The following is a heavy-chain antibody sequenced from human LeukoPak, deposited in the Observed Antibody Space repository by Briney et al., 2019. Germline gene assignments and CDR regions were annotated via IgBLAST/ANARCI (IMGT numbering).Heavy chain of an antibody. CDR3: ARDLDSWTTGRRFDP. V-gene: IGHV4-38-2*02. D-gene: IGHD4-17*01. CDR1: SYSISSGYY. CDR2: IYHSGST. J-gene: IGHJ5*02. Sequence: SETLSLTCTVSSYSISSGYYWGCIRQPPGKGLEWIGSIYHSGSTYYNPSLKSRVTISVDTSKNQFSLKLSSVTAADTAVYYCARDLDSWTTGRRFDPWGQGTLVTVSS.